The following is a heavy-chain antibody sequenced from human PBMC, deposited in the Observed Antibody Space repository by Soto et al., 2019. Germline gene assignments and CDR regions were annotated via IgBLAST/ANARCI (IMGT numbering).Heavy chain of an antibody. D-gene: IGHD3-22*01. Sequence: ASVKVSCKASGYTFTSYGISWVRQAPGQGLEWMGWISAYNGNTNYAQKLQGRVTMTTDTSTSTAYMELRSLRSDDTAVYYCARDYFDSSGYHILDYWGQGTLVTVSS. V-gene: IGHV1-18*01. J-gene: IGHJ4*02. CDR1: GYTFTSYG. CDR2: ISAYNGNT. CDR3: ARDYFDSSGYHILDY.